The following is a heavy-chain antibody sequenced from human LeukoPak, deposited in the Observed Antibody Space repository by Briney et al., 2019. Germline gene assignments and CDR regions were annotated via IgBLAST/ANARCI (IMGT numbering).Heavy chain of an antibody. Sequence: PGGSLRLSCAASGFTFSSYSMNWVRQAPGKGLEWVSYISSSSSNIYYADSVKGRFTISRDNAKNSVYLQMNSLRDEDTAVYYCARVPNLVNFDYWGQGTLVTVSS. V-gene: IGHV3-48*02. CDR3: ARVPNLVNFDY. CDR2: ISSSSSNI. J-gene: IGHJ4*02. CDR1: GFTFSSYS. D-gene: IGHD3-9*01.